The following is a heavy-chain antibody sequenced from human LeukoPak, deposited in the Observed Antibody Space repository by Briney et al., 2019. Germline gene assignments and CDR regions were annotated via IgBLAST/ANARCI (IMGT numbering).Heavy chain of an antibody. D-gene: IGHD1-26*01. Sequence: KPSETLSLTCAVYGGSFSGYYWSWIRQPPGKGLEWIGEVNHSGSTNYNPSLKSRVTISVDTSKNQFSLKLSSVTAADTAVYYCARRRIVGAPTPLDYWGQGTLVTVSS. CDR2: VNHSGST. V-gene: IGHV4-34*01. J-gene: IGHJ4*02. CDR1: GGSFSGYY. CDR3: ARRRIVGAPTPLDY.